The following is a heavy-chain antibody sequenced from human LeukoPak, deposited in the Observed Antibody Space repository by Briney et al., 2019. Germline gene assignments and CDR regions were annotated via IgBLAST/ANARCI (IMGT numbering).Heavy chain of an antibody. V-gene: IGHV4-34*01. CDR3: ARHPEYYDSSGYNDY. CDR2: INHSGST. Sequence: SETLSLTCAVYGGSFSGYYWSWIRQPPGKGLEWIGEINHSGSTNYNPSLKSRVTISVDTSKNQFSLKLSSVTAADTAVYYCARHPEYYDSSGYNDYWGQGTLVTVSS. J-gene: IGHJ4*02. D-gene: IGHD3-22*01. CDR1: GGSFSGYY.